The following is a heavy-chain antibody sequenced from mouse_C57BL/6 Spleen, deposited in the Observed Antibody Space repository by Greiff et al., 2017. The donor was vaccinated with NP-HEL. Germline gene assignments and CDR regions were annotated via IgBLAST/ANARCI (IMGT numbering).Heavy chain of an antibody. Sequence: EVQGVESGGDLVKPGGSLKLSCAASGFTFSSYGMSWVRQTPDKRLEWVATISSGGSYTYYPDSVKGRFTISRDNAKNTLYLQMSSLKSEDTAMYYCARQAATMVTTNWYFDVWGTGTTVTVSS. D-gene: IGHD2-2*01. CDR1: GFTFSSYG. CDR2: ISSGGSYT. J-gene: IGHJ1*03. V-gene: IGHV5-6*01. CDR3: ARQAATMVTTNWYFDV.